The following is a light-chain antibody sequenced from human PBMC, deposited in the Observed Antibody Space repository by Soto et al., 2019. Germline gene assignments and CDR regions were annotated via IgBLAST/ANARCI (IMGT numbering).Light chain of an antibody. CDR1: QSVSSKF. V-gene: IGKV3D-15*01. CDR2: DAS. J-gene: IGKJ1*01. Sequence: IVLTQSPGALSLSPGERAALSCRASQSVSSKFLAWYQQKPGQAPRLLIYDASNRATGIPARFSGSGSGTEFTLTISSLQSEDFAVYYCQQYNNWPQTFGQGTKVDIK. CDR3: QQYNNWPQT.